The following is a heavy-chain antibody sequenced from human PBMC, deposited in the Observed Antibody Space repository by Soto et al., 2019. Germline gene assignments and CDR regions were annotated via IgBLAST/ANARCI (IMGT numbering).Heavy chain of an antibody. D-gene: IGHD3-3*01. Sequence: SETLSLTCAVYGGSFSGYYWSWIRQPPGKGLEWIGEINHSGSTNYNPSLKSRVTISVDTSKNQFSLKLSSVTAADTAVYYCARTNYDLANWFDPWGQGTLVTVSS. J-gene: IGHJ5*02. CDR3: ARTNYDLANWFDP. V-gene: IGHV4-34*01. CDR1: GGSFSGYY. CDR2: INHSGST.